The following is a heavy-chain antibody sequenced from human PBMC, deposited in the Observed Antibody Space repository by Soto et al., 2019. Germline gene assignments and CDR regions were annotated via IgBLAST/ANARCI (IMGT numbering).Heavy chain of an antibody. CDR2: IIPILGIA. CDR3: ARDPSGGIAALDY. D-gene: IGHD6-13*01. J-gene: IGHJ4*02. CDR1: GGTFSSYT. Sequence: SVKVSCKASGGTFSSYTISWVRQAPGQGLEWMGRIIPILGIANYAQKFQGRVTITADKSTSTAYMELSSLRSEDTAVYYCARDPSGGIAALDYWGQGTLVTVSS. V-gene: IGHV1-69*04.